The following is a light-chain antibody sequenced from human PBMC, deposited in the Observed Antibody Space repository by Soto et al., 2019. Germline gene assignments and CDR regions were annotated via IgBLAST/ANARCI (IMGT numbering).Light chain of an antibody. V-gene: IGKV1-39*01. CDR1: QSISTY. CDR2: AAS. J-gene: IGKJ1*01. Sequence: DIQSTQSPSSLSASVGDRVTITCRAGQSISTYLNWYQQKSWKPPKLLISAASSLQSGVPSRFSGSGSGTDLTLTISSLQPEDFATYYCQQSFSTLRWTFGQGTKVDIK. CDR3: QQSFSTLRWT.